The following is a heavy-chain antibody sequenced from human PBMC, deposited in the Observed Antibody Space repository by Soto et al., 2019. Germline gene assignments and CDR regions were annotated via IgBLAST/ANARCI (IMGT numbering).Heavy chain of an antibody. V-gene: IGHV3-30-3*01. Sequence: GGSLRHSCASSGFTFSSASIHCVRQAPGKGLEWVAVMTYDGSTKYYADSVKGRFTVSRGNSENTLYLQMNSLRAEDTAVYYCARDKLDYYYSMDVWGQGTTVTVSS. CDR1: GFTFSSAS. CDR3: ARDKLDYYYSMDV. CDR2: MTYDGSTK. J-gene: IGHJ6*02.